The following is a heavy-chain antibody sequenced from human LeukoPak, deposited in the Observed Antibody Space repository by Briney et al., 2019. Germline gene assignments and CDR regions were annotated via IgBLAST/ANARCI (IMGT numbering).Heavy chain of an antibody. J-gene: IGHJ4*02. Sequence: SQTLSLTCTVSGGSISSGDYYWSWIRQPPGKGLEWIGYIYYSGSTYYTPSLKSRVTISVDTSKNQFSLKLGSVTAADTAVYYCARHTGDIGEFLDYWGQGTLVTVSS. CDR2: IYYSGST. CDR1: GGSISSGDYY. V-gene: IGHV4-30-4*01. CDR3: ARHTGDIGEFLDY. D-gene: IGHD3-10*01.